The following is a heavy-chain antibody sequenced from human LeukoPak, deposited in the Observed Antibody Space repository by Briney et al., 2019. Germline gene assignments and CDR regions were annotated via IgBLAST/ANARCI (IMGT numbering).Heavy chain of an antibody. CDR1: GGSISSYY. D-gene: IGHD2-2*01. J-gene: IGHJ4*02. CDR3: ARADCSSTSCPFDY. CDR2: IYYSGST. Sequence: PSETLSLTCTASGGSISSYYRSWIRQPPGKGLEWIGYIYYSGSTNYNPSLKSRVTISVDTSKNQFSLKLSSVTAADTAVYYCARADCSSTSCPFDYWGQGTLVTVSS. V-gene: IGHV4-59*01.